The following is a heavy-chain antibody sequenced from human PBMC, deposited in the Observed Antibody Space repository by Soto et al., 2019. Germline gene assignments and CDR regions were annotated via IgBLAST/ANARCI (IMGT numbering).Heavy chain of an antibody. D-gene: IGHD2-15*01. CDR1: GYTFTSYD. Sequence: QVQLVQSGAEVKKPGASVKVSCKASGYTFTSYDINWVRQATGQGLEWMGWMNPNSGNTGYAQKFQGRVTMTRNTSISTAYMELSSLRSEDTAAYYCARAERYCSGGSCWTNWFDPWGQGTLVTVSS. CDR2: MNPNSGNT. CDR3: ARAERYCSGGSCWTNWFDP. V-gene: IGHV1-8*01. J-gene: IGHJ5*02.